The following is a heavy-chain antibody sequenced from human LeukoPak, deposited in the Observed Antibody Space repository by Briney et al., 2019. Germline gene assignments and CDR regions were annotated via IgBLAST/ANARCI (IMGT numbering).Heavy chain of an antibody. CDR3: VKSNSRYQPWTLDI. CDR2: IFYNEGT. Sequence: TSETLSLTCTVSSDSFRTYYWSWIRQPPGKGLEWIGYIFYNEGTSYNPSLKSRVTISVDTSNNQLSLMVNSVTAADTAMYYCVKSNSRYQPWTLDIWGRGTMVTVSS. CDR1: SDSFRTYY. V-gene: IGHV4-59*01. J-gene: IGHJ3*02. D-gene: IGHD2-2*01.